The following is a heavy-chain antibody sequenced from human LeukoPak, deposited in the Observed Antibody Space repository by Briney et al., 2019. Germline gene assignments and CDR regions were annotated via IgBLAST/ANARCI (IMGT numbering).Heavy chain of an antibody. J-gene: IGHJ4*02. CDR2: IYHTGNT. CDR1: GYSITNGYY. D-gene: IGHD2-2*02. V-gene: IGHV4-38-2*02. Sequence: PSETLSLTCSVSGYSITNGYYWGWIRQPPGKGLEWIGSIYHTGNTFYDPSFNSRVTISVDTSKNQFSLSLSSVTAADTAVYYCARYCSSTTCYTRGGDYWGQGTLVTVSS. CDR3: ARYCSSTTCYTRGGDY.